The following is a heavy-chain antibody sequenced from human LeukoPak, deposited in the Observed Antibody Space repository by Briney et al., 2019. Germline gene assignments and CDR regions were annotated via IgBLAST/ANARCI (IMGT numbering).Heavy chain of an antibody. D-gene: IGHD3-10*01. V-gene: IGHV3-11*04. Sequence: GGSLRLSCAASGFPFRDYYMTWIRQAPGKGLEWISYISRSGDSLYYADSVKGRFTISRDNAKNSLYLQMNSLRAEDTAVYYCARAGLLWFEESRMDVWGQGTTVTVSS. J-gene: IGHJ6*02. CDR1: GFPFRDYY. CDR3: ARAGLLWFEESRMDV. CDR2: ISRSGDSL.